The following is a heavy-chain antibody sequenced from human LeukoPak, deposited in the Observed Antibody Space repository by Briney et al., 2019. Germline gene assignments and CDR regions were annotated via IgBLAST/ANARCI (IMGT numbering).Heavy chain of an antibody. CDR1: GYAFTGYF. V-gene: IGHV1-2*02. CDR3: ARVTVTTEFDY. CDR2: INPNSGGT. D-gene: IGHD4-17*01. J-gene: IGHJ4*02. Sequence: ASVKVSCKTSGYAFTGYFMHWVRQAPGQGLEWMGWINPNSGGTYYAQKFEGRVTLTRDTSISTAYMELSRLRSDDTAVYYCARVTVTTEFDYWGQGTLLTVSS.